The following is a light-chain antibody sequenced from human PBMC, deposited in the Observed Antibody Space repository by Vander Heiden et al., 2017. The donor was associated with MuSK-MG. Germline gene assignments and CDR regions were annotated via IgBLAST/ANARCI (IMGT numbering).Light chain of an antibody. Sequence: YVLPQPPSVSVAPGQTDTITCGGNNIGSKSVHWYQQRLGQAPVVVVYDDTDRPSGIPERVSGSNSGNTATLSISRVEAGDEADYYCQVWDRTSDHVVFGGGTKLTVL. CDR3: QVWDRTSDHVV. J-gene: IGLJ2*01. CDR1: NIGSKS. V-gene: IGLV3-21*02. CDR2: DDT.